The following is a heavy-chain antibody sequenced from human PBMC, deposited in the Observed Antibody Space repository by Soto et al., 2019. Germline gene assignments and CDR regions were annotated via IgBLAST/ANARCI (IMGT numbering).Heavy chain of an antibody. CDR3: ARDGEKYSSRGDYYGMDV. CDR1: GFTFTSSA. CDR2: IVVGSGNT. J-gene: IGHJ6*02. V-gene: IGHV1-58*01. Sequence: ASVKVSCKASGFTFTSSAVQWVRQARGQRLEWIGWIVVGSGNTNYAQKFQGRVTMTRDTSTSTVYMELSSLRSEDTAVYYCARDGEKYSSRGDYYGMDVWGQGTTVTVSS. D-gene: IGHD6-13*01.